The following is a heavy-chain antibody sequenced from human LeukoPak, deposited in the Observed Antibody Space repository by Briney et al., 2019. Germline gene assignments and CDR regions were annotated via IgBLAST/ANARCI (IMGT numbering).Heavy chain of an antibody. Sequence: PGGSLRLSCAASGFTVSSNYMSWARQAPGKGLEWVSVIYSGGSTYYADSVKGRFTISRDNSKNTLFLQMNSLRAEDTAVYYCVRDREASYCSSATCYNVVDYWGQGTLVPVSS. CDR1: GFTVSSNY. CDR2: IYSGGST. J-gene: IGHJ4*02. D-gene: IGHD2-2*02. CDR3: VRDREASYCSSATCYNVVDY. V-gene: IGHV3-53*05.